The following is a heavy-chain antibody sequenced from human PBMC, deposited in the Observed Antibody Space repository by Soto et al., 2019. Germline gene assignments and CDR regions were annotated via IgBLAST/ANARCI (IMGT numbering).Heavy chain of an antibody. Sequence: LRHSCAASGFTFGSYAMSWVRQAPGKGLEWVSAISGSGGSTYYADSVKGRFTISRDNSKNTLYLQMNSQRAEDTAVYYCAIVKAYRLLGDLFDPWGQGTLVTV. CDR1: GFTFGSYA. CDR2: ISGSGGST. CDR3: AIVKAYRLLGDLFDP. J-gene: IGHJ5*02. V-gene: IGHV3-23*01. D-gene: IGHD2-21*01.